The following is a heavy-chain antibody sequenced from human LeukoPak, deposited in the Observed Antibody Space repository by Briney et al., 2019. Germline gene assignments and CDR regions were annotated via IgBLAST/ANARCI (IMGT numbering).Heavy chain of an antibody. CDR3: AGDPIAAAGISYYYYYGMDV. CDR2: IIPILGIA. J-gene: IGHJ6*02. D-gene: IGHD6-13*01. CDR1: GGTFSSYA. V-gene: IGHV1-69*04. Sequence: SVKVSCKASGGTFSSYAISWVRQAPGQGLEWMGRIIPILGIANYAQKFQGRVTITADKSTSTAYMELSSLRSEDTAVYYCAGDPIAAAGISYYYYYGMDVWGQGTTVTVSS.